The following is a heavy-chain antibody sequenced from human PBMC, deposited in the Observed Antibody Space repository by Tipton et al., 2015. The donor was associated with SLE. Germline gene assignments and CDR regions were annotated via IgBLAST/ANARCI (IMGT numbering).Heavy chain of an antibody. J-gene: IGHJ3*01. CDR3: AKDLYGDYVIGAFDV. CDR2: ISRDGGST. V-gene: IGHV3-43D*04. D-gene: IGHD4-17*01. Sequence: GSLRLSCAASGFLFHDYAMHWVRQLPGKGLEWVSHISRDGGSTYYAGSVRGRFTISRDNSKNSLYLEMTSVRAEDTAFYYCAKDLYGDYVIGAFDVWGHGTMVTVSS. CDR1: GFLFHDYA.